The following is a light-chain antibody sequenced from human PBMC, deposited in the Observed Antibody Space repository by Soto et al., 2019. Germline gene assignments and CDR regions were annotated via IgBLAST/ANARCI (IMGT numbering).Light chain of an antibody. Sequence: EIVLTQSPGTLSLSPGETVTLSCRASQSISSNYVAWFQHKPDQAPRLLTYGAHSRAPGIPERFNGSGSGTDFSLTIKRLEHEDSGVFDCQQYGNPQLIFGGGTKVNIK. V-gene: IGKV3-20*01. J-gene: IGKJ4*01. CDR1: QSISSNY. CDR2: GAH. CDR3: QQYGNPQLI.